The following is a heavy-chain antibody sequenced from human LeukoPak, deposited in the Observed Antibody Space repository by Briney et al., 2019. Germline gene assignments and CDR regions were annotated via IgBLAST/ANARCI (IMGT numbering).Heavy chain of an antibody. V-gene: IGHV4-39*01. CDR3: ARPVPSRLGWFDP. Sequence: PSETLSLTCTVSGGSISSSPYYWGWIRQPPGKGLEWIGSIYYSGSTYYNPSLKSRVTISVDTSKNQFSLKLTSVTAADTAVYYCARPVPSRLGWFDPWGPGTLVTVSS. D-gene: IGHD3-10*01. CDR1: GGSISSSPYY. J-gene: IGHJ5*02. CDR2: IYYSGST.